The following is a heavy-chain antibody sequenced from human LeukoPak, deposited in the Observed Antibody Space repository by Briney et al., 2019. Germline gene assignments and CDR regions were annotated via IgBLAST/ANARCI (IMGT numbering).Heavy chain of an antibody. CDR2: INPNSGGT. J-gene: IGHJ4*02. D-gene: IGHD3-22*01. V-gene: IGHV1-2*06. CDR1: GYTFTGYY. CDR3: ARVWAHYYDSSGYYSLEEDY. Sequence: ASVKVSCKASGYTFTGYYMHWVRQAPGQGLEWMGRINPNSGGTSYAQKFQGRVTMTRDTSISTAYMELSRLRSDDTAVYYCARVWAHYYDSSGYYSLEEDYWGQGTLSPSPQ.